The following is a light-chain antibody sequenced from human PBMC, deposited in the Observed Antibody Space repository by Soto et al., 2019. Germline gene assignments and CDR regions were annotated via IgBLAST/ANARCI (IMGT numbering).Light chain of an antibody. Sequence: QLTQSPSSLSASVGDRVTITCRVSQGISSYLNWYRPKPGKVPKLLIYAASSLQSGVPSRLSGSGSGTDGTLTIRSLQPEEGATYYGKQRYSNLITFGKGTRLEIK. V-gene: IGKV1-39*01. CDR2: AAS. CDR3: KQRYSNLIT. J-gene: IGKJ5*01. CDR1: QGISSY.